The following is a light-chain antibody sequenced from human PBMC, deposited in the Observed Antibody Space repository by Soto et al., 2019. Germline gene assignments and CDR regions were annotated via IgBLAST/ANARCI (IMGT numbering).Light chain of an antibody. Sequence: EVGITQSPVTLVVARVERATLSCRARQSVRSSVAWYQEKPGQAPRLIFYGASTRATGIPARFSGSGSGTEFTLTIRSLQSEHVAVYYCQQYNNWPQITFGQGTRLEIK. J-gene: IGKJ5*01. CDR3: QQYNNWPQIT. V-gene: IGKV3-15*01. CDR2: GAS. CDR1: QSVRSS.